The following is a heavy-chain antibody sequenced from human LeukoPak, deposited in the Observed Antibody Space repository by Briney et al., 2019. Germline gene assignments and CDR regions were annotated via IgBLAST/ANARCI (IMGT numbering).Heavy chain of an antibody. J-gene: IGHJ4*02. CDR2: ISGSGGST. CDR1: GFTFSSYA. Sequence: PGGSLRLSCAASGFTFSSYAMGWVRQAPGKGLGWVSVISGSGGSTYYADSVKGRFTISRDNSQNTLYLQMNSLGAEDSAVYYCAKALGTGTKDPDYWGQGTLVTVSS. D-gene: IGHD2-8*01. CDR3: AKALGTGTKDPDY. V-gene: IGHV3-23*01.